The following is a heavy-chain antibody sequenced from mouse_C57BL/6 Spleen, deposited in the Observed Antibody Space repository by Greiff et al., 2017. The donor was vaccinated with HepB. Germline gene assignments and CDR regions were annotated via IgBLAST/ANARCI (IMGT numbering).Heavy chain of an antibody. CDR3: ARSRVPVVAPYYFDY. V-gene: IGHV1-53*01. CDR1: GYTFTSYW. D-gene: IGHD1-1*01. CDR2: INPSNGGT. J-gene: IGHJ2*01. Sequence: QVQLQQPGTELVKPGASVKLSCKASGYTFTSYWMHWVKQRPGQGLEWIGNINPSNGGTNYNEKFKSKATLTVDKSSSTAYMQLSSLTSEDSAVYYCARSRVPVVAPYYFDYWGQGTTLTVSS.